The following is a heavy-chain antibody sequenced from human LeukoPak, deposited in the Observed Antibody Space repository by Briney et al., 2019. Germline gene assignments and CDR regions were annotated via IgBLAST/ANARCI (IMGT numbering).Heavy chain of an antibody. Sequence: GGSLRLSCAASGFTFSSYNINWVRQAPGKGLEWVSAISGSGGSTYYADSVKGRFTISRDNSKNTLYLQMNSLRAEDTAVYYCAKDAYFDWLLAYYFDYWGQGTLVTVSS. CDR1: GFTFSSYN. V-gene: IGHV3-23*01. CDR2: ISGSGGST. D-gene: IGHD3-9*01. CDR3: AKDAYFDWLLAYYFDY. J-gene: IGHJ4*02.